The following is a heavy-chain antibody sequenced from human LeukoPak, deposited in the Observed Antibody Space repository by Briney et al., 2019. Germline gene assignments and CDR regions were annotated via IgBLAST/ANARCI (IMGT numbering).Heavy chain of an antibody. CDR2: FTNHHTT. CDR3: AKEGYDISTGYRTNWFDP. V-gene: IGHV3-23*01. J-gene: IGHJ5*02. D-gene: IGHD3-9*01. CDR1: GFTFSIYA. Sequence: PGGSLRLSCEASGFTFSIYAMTWVRQAPGKGLEWVSTFTNHHTTYYTDSVKGRFTISRDNSKNTLYLQMDSVRPEDTAVYYCAKEGYDISTGYRTNWFDPWGQGTLVTVSS.